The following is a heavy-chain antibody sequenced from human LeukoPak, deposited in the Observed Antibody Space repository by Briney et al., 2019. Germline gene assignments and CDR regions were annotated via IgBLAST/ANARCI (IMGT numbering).Heavy chain of an antibody. CDR3: ARLYGNYQNYFDY. Sequence: SETLSLTCTVSGGSISSYYWTWIRQPPGKGLEWIGYIYYSGSTNYNPSLKSRVTISVDTSKNQFSLKLRSVTAADTAVYYCARLYGNYQNYFDYWGQGTLVTVSS. CDR1: GGSISSYY. J-gene: IGHJ4*02. V-gene: IGHV4-59*12. CDR2: IYYSGST. D-gene: IGHD1-7*01.